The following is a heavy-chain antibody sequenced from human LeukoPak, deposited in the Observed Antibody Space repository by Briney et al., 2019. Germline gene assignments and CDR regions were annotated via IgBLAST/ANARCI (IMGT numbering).Heavy chain of an antibody. CDR3: AREDIVVVVAAYYYYGMDV. Sequence: PGGSLRLSCAASGFTFSSYAMSWVRQAPGKGLEWVSAISGSGGSTYYADSVKGRFTISRDNSKNTLYLQMNSLRAEDTAVYYCAREDIVVVVAAYYYYGMDVWGQGTTVTVSS. V-gene: IGHV3-23*01. CDR2: ISGSGGST. CDR1: GFTFSSYA. J-gene: IGHJ6*02. D-gene: IGHD2-15*01.